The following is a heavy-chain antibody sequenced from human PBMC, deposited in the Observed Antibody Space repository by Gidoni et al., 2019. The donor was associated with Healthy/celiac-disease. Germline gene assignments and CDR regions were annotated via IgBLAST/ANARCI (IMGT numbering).Heavy chain of an antibody. J-gene: IGHJ4*02. CDR2: ISGSGGST. CDR3: AKDGEYCSGGSCYYYFDY. Sequence: MSWVRQAPGKGLEWVSAISGSGGSTYYADSVKGRFTISRDNSKNTLYLQMNSLRAEDTAVYYCAKDGEYCSGGSCYYYFDYWGQGTLVTVSS. D-gene: IGHD2-15*01. V-gene: IGHV3-23*01.